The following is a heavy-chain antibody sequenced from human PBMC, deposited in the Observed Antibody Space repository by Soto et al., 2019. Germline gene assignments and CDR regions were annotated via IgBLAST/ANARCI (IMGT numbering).Heavy chain of an antibody. CDR1: GFTLSTAY. CDR3: PVGHYGD. D-gene: IGHD4-17*01. V-gene: IGHV3-15*07. J-gene: IGHJ4*02. Sequence: EVQLVASGGGLVKPGGSLRLSCAAPGFTLSTAYINWARQAPGKGLEWVGHIKSKSAGGTTDYATPVKGRFTISRDDSKNTLPLQMNSLRPEDTAVYYCPVGHYGDWGQGTLVTVSS. CDR2: IKSKSAGGTT.